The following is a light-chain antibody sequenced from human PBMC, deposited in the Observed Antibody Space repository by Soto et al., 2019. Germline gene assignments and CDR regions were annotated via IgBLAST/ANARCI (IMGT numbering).Light chain of an antibody. CDR3: QQYNNWPLT. CDR1: QSVSSN. J-gene: IGKJ4*01. Sequence: EIVMPQSPATLSVSPGSRATLSCRASQSVSSNLAWYQQKPGQAPRLLIYGASTRATGIPARFSGSGSGTEFTLTISSLQSEDFAVYYCQQYNNWPLTFGGGTKVEIK. V-gene: IGKV3-15*01. CDR2: GAS.